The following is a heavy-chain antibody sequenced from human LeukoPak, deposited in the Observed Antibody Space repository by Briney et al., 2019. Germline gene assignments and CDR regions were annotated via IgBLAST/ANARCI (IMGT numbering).Heavy chain of an antibody. CDR1: GYTFTGYY. J-gene: IGHJ6*03. CDR2: INPNSGGT. Sequence: GASVKVSCKASGYTFTGYYMHWVRQAPGQGLEWMGWINPNSGGTNYAQKFQGRVTMTRDTSISTAYMELSRLRSDDMAVYYCASTRVGADYYYYYMDVWGKGTTVTVSS. CDR3: ASTRVGADYYYYYMDV. D-gene: IGHD3-10*01. V-gene: IGHV1-2*02.